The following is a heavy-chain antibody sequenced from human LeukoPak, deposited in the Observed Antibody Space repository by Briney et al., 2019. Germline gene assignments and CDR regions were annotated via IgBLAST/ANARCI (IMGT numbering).Heavy chain of an antibody. V-gene: IGHV4-39*01. CDR3: ARSKDILTGYCFDY. CDR2: IYYHENT. CDR1: GGSISSSSDD. D-gene: IGHD3-9*01. Sequence: PSETLSLTCTVSGGSISSSSDDWGWIRQAPGKGLEWIGSIYYHENTYYNSSLKSRFTISVDTSKNQFSLKLNSVTAADTAVYYCARSKDILTGYCFDYWGQGTLVTVSS. J-gene: IGHJ4*02.